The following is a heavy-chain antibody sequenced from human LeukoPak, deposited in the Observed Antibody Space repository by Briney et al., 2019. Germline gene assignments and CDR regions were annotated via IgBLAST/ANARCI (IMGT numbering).Heavy chain of an antibody. CDR1: GFTFSSYS. Sequence: GGSLRLSCAASGFTFSSYSMNWARQAPGKGLEWVSSISSSSSYIYYADSVKGRFTISRDNAKNSLYLQMNSLRAEDTAVYYCARADYSSLSFDYWGQGTLVTVSS. J-gene: IGHJ4*02. V-gene: IGHV3-21*01. CDR2: ISSSSSYI. CDR3: ARADYSSLSFDY. D-gene: IGHD6-6*01.